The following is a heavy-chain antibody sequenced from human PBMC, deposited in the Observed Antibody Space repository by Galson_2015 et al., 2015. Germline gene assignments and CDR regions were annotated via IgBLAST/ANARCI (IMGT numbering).Heavy chain of an antibody. D-gene: IGHD5-12*01. CDR3: AGGLGSLLY. CDR2: TYYRSKWYS. Sequence: CAISGDSVSSNSAAWNWIRQSPSRGLEWLGRTYYRSKWYSSYAVFVKSRITISADTSKNQFSLQLNSVTPEDTAVYYCAGGLGSLLYWGQGILVTVSS. V-gene: IGHV6-1*01. CDR1: GDSVSSNSAA. J-gene: IGHJ4*02.